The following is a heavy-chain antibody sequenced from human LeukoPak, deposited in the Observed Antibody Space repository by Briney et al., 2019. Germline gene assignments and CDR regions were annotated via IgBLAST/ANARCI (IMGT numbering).Heavy chain of an antibody. V-gene: IGHV1-18*01. CDR1: GGTFSSYA. J-gene: IGHJ4*02. D-gene: IGHD3-22*01. CDR3: ARYYYDSSGYHMGFDY. CDR2: ISAYNGNT. Sequence: ASVKVSCKASGGTFSSYAISWVRQAPGQGLEWMGWISAYNGNTNYAQKLQGRVTITRDTSASTAYMELSSLRSEDTAVYYCARYYYDSSGYHMGFDYWGQGTLVTVSS.